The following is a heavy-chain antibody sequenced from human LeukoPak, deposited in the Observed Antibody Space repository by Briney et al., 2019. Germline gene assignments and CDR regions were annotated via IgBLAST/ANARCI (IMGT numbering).Heavy chain of an antibody. J-gene: IGHJ4*02. CDR2: LYSDGNT. CDR3: ARGVEPLAANTLAY. D-gene: IGHD1-14*01. Sequence: GGSLRLSCAASGFTVSTNDMILVRQAPGKGLEWVSVLYSDGNTKYADSVQGRFTISRDNSKNTLYLEMNSLSPDDTAVYYCARGVEPLAANTLAYWGQGTLVTVSS. CDR1: GFTVSTND. V-gene: IGHV3-53*01.